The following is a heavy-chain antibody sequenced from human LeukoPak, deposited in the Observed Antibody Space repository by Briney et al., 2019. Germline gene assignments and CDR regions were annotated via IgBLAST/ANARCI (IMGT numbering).Heavy chain of an antibody. J-gene: IGHJ5*02. D-gene: IGHD2-15*01. CDR3: ARHPPFNVVVVAATYNWFDP. Sequence: SETLSLTCTVSGGSISSSSYYWGWIRQPPGKGLEWIGYIYYSGSTNYNPSLKSRVTISVDTSKNQFSLKLSSVTAADTAVYYCARHPPFNVVVVAATYNWFDPWGQGTLVTVSS. V-gene: IGHV4-61*05. CDR2: IYYSGST. CDR1: GGSISSSSYY.